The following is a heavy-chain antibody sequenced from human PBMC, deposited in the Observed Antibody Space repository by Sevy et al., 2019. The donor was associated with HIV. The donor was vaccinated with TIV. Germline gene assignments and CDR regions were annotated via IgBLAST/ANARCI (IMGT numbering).Heavy chain of an antibody. CDR3: ARVKGIAVAGIGRHAFDI. Sequence: ASVKVSCKASGYTFTGYYMHWVRQAPGQGLEWMGRINPNSGGTNYAQKFQGRVTMTRDTSISTAYMELGRLRSDDTAMYYCARVKGIAVAGIGRHAFDIWGQGTMVTVSS. D-gene: IGHD6-19*01. CDR1: GYTFTGYY. CDR2: INPNSGGT. J-gene: IGHJ3*02. V-gene: IGHV1-2*06.